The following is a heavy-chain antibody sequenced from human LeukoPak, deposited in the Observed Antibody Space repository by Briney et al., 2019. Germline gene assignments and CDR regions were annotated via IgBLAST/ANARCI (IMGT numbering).Heavy chain of an antibody. J-gene: IGHJ4*02. CDR3: ARDCSSTSCYGDY. CDR1: GGSISSGDYY. Sequence: PSQTLSLTCTVSGGSISSGDYYWSWIRQPPGKGLEWIGYIYYSGSTYYNPSLKSRVTISVDTSKNQFSLKLSSVTAADTAVYYCARDCSSTSCYGDYWGQGTLVTVSS. D-gene: IGHD2-2*01. CDR2: IYYSGST. V-gene: IGHV4-30-4*01.